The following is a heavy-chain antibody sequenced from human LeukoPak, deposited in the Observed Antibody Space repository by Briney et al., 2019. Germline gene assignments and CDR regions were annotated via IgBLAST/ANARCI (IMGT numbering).Heavy chain of an antibody. CDR2: INPNSGGT. V-gene: IGHV1-2*04. Sequence: ASVKVSCKASGYTLTGYYMHWVRQAPGQGLEWMGWINPNSGGTNYAQKFQGWVTMTRDTSISTAYMELSRLRSDDTAVYYCARDRSSVWGSYRDAFDIWGQGTMVTVSS. D-gene: IGHD3-16*02. CDR3: ARDRSSVWGSYRDAFDI. J-gene: IGHJ3*02. CDR1: GYTLTGYY.